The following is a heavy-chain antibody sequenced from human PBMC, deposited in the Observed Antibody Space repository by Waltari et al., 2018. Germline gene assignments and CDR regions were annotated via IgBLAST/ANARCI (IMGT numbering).Heavy chain of an antibody. CDR2: IYYSGST. Sequence: QVQLQESGPGLVKPSETLSLTCTVSGGSISSYYWSWIRQHPGRGLEWIGYIYYSGSTNYNPSLKSRVTISVDTSKNQFSLKLSSVTAADTAVYYCARYPAYDYLYGMDVWGQGTTVTVSS. CDR3: ARYPAYDYLYGMDV. J-gene: IGHJ6*02. CDR1: GGSISSYY. D-gene: IGHD5-12*01. V-gene: IGHV4-59*01.